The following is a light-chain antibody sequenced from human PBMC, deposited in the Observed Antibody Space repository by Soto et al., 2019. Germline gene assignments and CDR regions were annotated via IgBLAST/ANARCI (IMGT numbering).Light chain of an antibody. V-gene: IGLV2-8*01. J-gene: IGLJ3*02. CDR1: SSDVGAYSY. Sequence: QSVLTQPPSASGSPGQSVTISCTGTSSDVGAYSYVSWYQKYPGKVPKLMIYEVNKRPSGVPDRFSGSKSGKTASLTVSGLQPEDEADYYCTSYAGSNIWVFGGGTKVTVL. CDR3: TSYAGSNIWV. CDR2: EVN.